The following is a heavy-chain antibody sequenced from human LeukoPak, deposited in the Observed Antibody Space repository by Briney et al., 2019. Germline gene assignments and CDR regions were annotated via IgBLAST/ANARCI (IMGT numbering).Heavy chain of an antibody. CDR3: AKDNRRHYTSGPNPDSLH. Sequence: GGSLRLSCAASGFAISNFWLHWVRQAPGKGLEWVSGMSWNSGSIDYADSVKGRFTISRDNAKNSLYLQMNSLRVEDTAFYYCAKDNRRHYTSGPNPDSLHWGQGALVTVSS. V-gene: IGHV3-9*01. CDR2: MSWNSGSI. J-gene: IGHJ4*02. D-gene: IGHD6-19*01. CDR1: GFAISNFW.